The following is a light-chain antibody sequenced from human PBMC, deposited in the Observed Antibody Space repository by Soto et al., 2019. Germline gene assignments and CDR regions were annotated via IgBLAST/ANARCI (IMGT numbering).Light chain of an antibody. Sequence: QSALTQSPSASASLGASVKLTCTLSSGHSSYAIAWHQQQPEKGPRYLMKLSSDGSHSKGDGIPDRFSGSSSGAERYLTISRLQSEDEADYYCQTWDTGARVVFGGGTKVTVL. J-gene: IGLJ2*01. CDR2: LSSDGSH. CDR1: SGHSSYA. CDR3: QTWDTGARVV. V-gene: IGLV4-69*01.